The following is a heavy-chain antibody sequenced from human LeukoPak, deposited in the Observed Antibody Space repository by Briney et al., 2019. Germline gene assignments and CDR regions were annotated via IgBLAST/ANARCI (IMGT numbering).Heavy chain of an antibody. Sequence: GGSLRLSCAASGFTFSSYDKSWVRQAPGKGLEWVCEINWNGDNPVYENSLRGRFTISRDNAKNSVYLQMSSLRVDDTAFYYCARRSVAGATTGYYYDSWGQGTLVTVSS. CDR3: ARRSVAGATTGYYYDS. CDR1: GFTFSSYD. D-gene: IGHD1-26*01. J-gene: IGHJ4*02. V-gene: IGHV3-20*04. CDR2: INWNGDNP.